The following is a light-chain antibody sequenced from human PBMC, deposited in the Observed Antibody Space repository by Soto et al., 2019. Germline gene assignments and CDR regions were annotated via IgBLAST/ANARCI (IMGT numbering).Light chain of an antibody. CDR3: QQYDNLPLS. CDR2: DAS. J-gene: IGKJ4*01. CDR1: QDISNY. V-gene: IGKV1-33*01. Sequence: DIQMTQSPSSLSASVGDRVTITCQASQDISNYLNCYQQKQGKAPKLLIYDASNLETGVPSRFSGSGSGTDFTFTISSLQPEDIATYYCQQYDNLPLSFGGGTKVEIK.